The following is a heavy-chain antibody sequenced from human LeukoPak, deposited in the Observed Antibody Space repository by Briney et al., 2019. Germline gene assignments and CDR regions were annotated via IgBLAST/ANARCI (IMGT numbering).Heavy chain of an antibody. CDR1: GFTFSSYA. V-gene: IGHV3-30*04. CDR2: ISYDGSNK. CDR3: ARALAYCGGDCYSDAFDI. D-gene: IGHD2-21*02. Sequence: GGSLRLSCAASGFTFSSYAMSWVRQAPGKGLEWVAVISYDGSNKYYADSVKGRFTISRDNSKNTLYLQMNSLRAEDTAVYYCARALAYCGGDCYSDAFDIWGQGTMVTVSS. J-gene: IGHJ3*02.